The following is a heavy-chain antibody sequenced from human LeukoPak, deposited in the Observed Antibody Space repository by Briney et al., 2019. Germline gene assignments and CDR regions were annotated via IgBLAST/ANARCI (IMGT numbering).Heavy chain of an antibody. J-gene: IGHJ5*02. V-gene: IGHV3-33*01. Sequence: PGGSLRLSCAASGFTFSSYGMHWVRQAPGKGLEWVAVIWYDGSNKYYADSVKGRFTISRDNSKNTLYLQMNSLRAEDTAVYYCAREGSYNWVDPWGQGTLVTVSS. CDR1: GFTFSSYG. CDR3: AREGSYNWVDP. CDR2: IWYDGSNK.